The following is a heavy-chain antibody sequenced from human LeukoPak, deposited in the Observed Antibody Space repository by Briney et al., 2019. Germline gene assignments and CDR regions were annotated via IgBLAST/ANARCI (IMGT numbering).Heavy chain of an antibody. D-gene: IGHD6-6*01. Sequence: GGSLRLSCAASGFTGSNNYVSWVRQAPGMGLEWVSAIHSSGATCYADSVKGRFIISRDNSKNTLYLQMNSLRAEDTAVYFCAKDQLGNWYFDIWGRGTLVTVSS. CDR1: GFTGSNNY. V-gene: IGHV3-53*01. J-gene: IGHJ2*01. CDR3: AKDQLGNWYFDI. CDR2: IHSSGAT.